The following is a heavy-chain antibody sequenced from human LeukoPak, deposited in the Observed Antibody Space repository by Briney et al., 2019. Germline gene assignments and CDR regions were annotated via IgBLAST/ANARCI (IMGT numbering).Heavy chain of an antibody. V-gene: IGHV5-10-1*01. CDR1: GYSFTSYW. CDR3: ARNVKGYDYGDYGWFDP. J-gene: IGHJ5*02. Sequence: GESLKSPCKGSGYSFTSYWISWVRQIPGKGLEWMGRIDPSDSYTNYSPSFQGHVTISADKSISTAYLQWSSLKASDTAMYYCARNVKGYDYGDYGWFDPWGQGTLVTVSS. D-gene: IGHD4-17*01. CDR2: IDPSDSYT.